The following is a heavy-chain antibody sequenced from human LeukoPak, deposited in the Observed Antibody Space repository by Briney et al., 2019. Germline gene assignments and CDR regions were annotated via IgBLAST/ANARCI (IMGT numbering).Heavy chain of an antibody. CDR3: ARQSSGWPYYYYGMDA. V-gene: IGHV4-59*08. Sequence: SETLSLTCTVSGGSISSYYWSWIRQPPGKGLEWIGYIYYSGSTNYDPSLKSRVTISVDTSKNQFSLKLSSVTAADTAVYYCARQSSGWPYYYYGMDAWGQGTTVTVSS. CDR2: IYYSGST. D-gene: IGHD6-19*01. CDR1: GGSISSYY. J-gene: IGHJ6*02.